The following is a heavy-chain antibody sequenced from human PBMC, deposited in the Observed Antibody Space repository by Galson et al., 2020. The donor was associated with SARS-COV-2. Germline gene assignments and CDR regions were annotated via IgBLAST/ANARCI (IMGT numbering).Heavy chain of an antibody. V-gene: IGHV3-21*01. CDR3: ARAGATYYYDSSGYYPDAFGI. CDR1: GFTFSSYS. CDR2: ISSSSSYI. J-gene: IGHJ3*02. D-gene: IGHD3-22*01. Sequence: GGSLRLSCAASGFTFSSYSMNWVRQAPGKGLEWVSSISSSSSYIYYADSVKGRFTISRDNAKNSLYLQMNSLRAEDTAVYYCARAGATYYYDSSGYYPDAFGIWGQGTMVTVSS.